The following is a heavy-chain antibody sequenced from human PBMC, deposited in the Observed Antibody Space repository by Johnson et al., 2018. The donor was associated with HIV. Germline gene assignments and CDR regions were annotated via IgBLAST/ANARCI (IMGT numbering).Heavy chain of an antibody. V-gene: IGHV3-66*02. CDR2: IYSGGST. CDR3: ARVIRAFDI. CDR1: GFTVSSNY. J-gene: IGHJ3*02. D-gene: IGHD3-16*02. Sequence: MLLVESGGGLVQPGGSLRLSCAASGFTVSSNYMNWVRQAPGKGLEWVSVIYSGGSTYYADSVKGRFTISRDNSKNTVYLQMNSLRAEDTAVYYCARVIRAFDIWGQGTMVTVSS.